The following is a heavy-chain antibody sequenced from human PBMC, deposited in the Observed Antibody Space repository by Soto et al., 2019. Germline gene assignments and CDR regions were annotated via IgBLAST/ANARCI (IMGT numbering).Heavy chain of an antibody. CDR1: GYTFTSYG. CDR2: ISAYNGNT. V-gene: IGHV1-18*01. CDR3: ARDLSSVYYYYYGMDV. J-gene: IGHJ6*02. Sequence: ASVKVSCKASGYTFTSYGISWVRQAPGQGLEWMGWISAYNGNTNYAQKLQGRVTMTTDTSTSTAYMELRSLRSDDTAVYYCARDLSSVYYYYYGMDVWGQGTTVTVS.